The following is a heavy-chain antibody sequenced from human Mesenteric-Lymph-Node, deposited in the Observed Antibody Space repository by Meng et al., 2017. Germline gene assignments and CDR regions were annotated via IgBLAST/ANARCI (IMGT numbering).Heavy chain of an antibody. D-gene: IGHD7-27*01. J-gene: IGHJ3*02. CDR2: ISYDGSNK. Sequence: GESLKISCAASGFTFSSYAMHWVRQAPGKGLEWVAVISYDGSNKYYADSVKGRFTISRDNSKNTLYQQVSSLRAEDTAIYYCAKSNWGSAGAFDIWGQGTRVTVSS. CDR1: GFTFSSYA. CDR3: AKSNWGSAGAFDI. V-gene: IGHV3-30*04.